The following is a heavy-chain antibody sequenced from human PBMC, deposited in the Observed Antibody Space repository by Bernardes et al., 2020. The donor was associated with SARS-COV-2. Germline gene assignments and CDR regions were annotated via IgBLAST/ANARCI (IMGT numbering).Heavy chain of an antibody. CDR1: GYTFTGYY. Sequence: ASVKVSCKASGYTFTGYYMHWVRQAPGQGLEWMGWINPNSGGTNYAQKFQGRVTMTRDTSISTAYMELSRLRSDDTAVYYCARDIVLMVYAKGGDYGMDVWGQGTTVTVSS. D-gene: IGHD2-8*01. CDR3: ARDIVLMVYAKGGDYGMDV. J-gene: IGHJ6*02. V-gene: IGHV1-2*02. CDR2: INPNSGGT.